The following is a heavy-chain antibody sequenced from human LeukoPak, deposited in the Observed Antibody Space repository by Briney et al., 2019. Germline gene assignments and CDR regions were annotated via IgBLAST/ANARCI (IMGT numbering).Heavy chain of an antibody. V-gene: IGHV4-34*01. CDR2: INHSGST. D-gene: IGHD2-15*01. CDR3: ARGPAADY. Sequence: PSETLSLTRAVYGGSFSGYYWSWIRQPPGKGLEWIGEINHSGSTNYNPSLKSRVTISVDTSKNQFSLKLSSVTAADTAVYYCARGPAADYWGQGTLVTVSS. CDR1: GGSFSGYY. J-gene: IGHJ4*02.